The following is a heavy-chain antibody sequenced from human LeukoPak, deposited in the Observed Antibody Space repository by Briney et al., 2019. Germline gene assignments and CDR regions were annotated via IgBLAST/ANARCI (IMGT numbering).Heavy chain of an antibody. CDR3: ASLSSPTSSSSDRFDY. CDR2: ISSSSSYI. V-gene: IGHV3-21*01. J-gene: IGHJ4*02. D-gene: IGHD6-6*01. Sequence: GGSLRLSCAASGFTLSSYSMNWVRPGPGKGLGWVSSISSSSSYIYYADSVKGRFTISRDNAKNSLYLQMNSLRAEDTAVYYCASLSSPTSSSSDRFDYWGQGTLVIVSS. CDR1: GFTLSSYS.